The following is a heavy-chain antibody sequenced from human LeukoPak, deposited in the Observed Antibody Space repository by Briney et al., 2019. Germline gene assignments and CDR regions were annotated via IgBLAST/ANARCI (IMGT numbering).Heavy chain of an antibody. CDR3: ARHEYSYGDFDY. CDR2: IYTSGST. J-gene: IGHJ4*02. Sequence: PSGTLSLTCTVSGGSISSYYWSWIRQPPGKGLEWIGYIYTSGSTNYNPSLKSRVTISVDTSKNQFSLKLSSVTAADTAVYYCARHEYSYGDFDYWGQGTLVTVSS. D-gene: IGHD5-18*01. CDR1: GGSISSYY. V-gene: IGHV4-4*09.